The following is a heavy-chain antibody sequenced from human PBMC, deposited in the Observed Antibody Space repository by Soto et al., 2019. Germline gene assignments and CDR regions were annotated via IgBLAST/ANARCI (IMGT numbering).Heavy chain of an antibody. V-gene: IGHV1-69*05. J-gene: IGHJ2*01. CDR2: IIPIFGTV. CDR3: ARGNHRWLQLWYLDL. CDR1: GGTFSNYP. D-gene: IGHD5-12*01. Sequence: QVQLVQSGAEVKKPGSSVKVSCKASGGTFSNYPVSWVRQAPGQGLEWMGGIIPIFGTVNYAQKFQGRVTITSDDSTRTAYMELRSLTSEETAVYYCARGNHRWLQLWYLDLWGRGTLVPVSS.